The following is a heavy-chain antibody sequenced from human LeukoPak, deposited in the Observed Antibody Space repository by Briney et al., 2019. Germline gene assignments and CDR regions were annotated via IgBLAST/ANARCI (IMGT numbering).Heavy chain of an antibody. Sequence: GGSLRLSCAASGFTFIDYDMHWVRQVIGKGLEWVSAIGIRGDTHYSGSVKGRFTISRENAESSLYLQINSLRAEDTAVYYCATGGIQVSGIDEFDYWGQGTLVTVSS. CDR1: GFTFIDYD. CDR2: IGIRGDT. V-gene: IGHV3-13*01. D-gene: IGHD6-19*01. J-gene: IGHJ4*02. CDR3: ATGGIQVSGIDEFDY.